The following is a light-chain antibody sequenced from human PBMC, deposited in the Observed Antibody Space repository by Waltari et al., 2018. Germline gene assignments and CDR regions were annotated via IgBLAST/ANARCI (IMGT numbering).Light chain of an antibody. CDR3: GTWDSGLSIDWV. J-gene: IGLJ3*02. CDR2: DNK. V-gene: IGLV1-51*01. CDR1: SSNIGNNF. Sequence: QSILTQPPSVSAAPGQKVTISCSGSSSNIGNNFVSWYQQLPGTAPKLLIDDNKERPYGIPYRFSGSKSGTSATLAITGLQTGDEADYYCGTWDSGLSIDWVFGGGTKLTVL.